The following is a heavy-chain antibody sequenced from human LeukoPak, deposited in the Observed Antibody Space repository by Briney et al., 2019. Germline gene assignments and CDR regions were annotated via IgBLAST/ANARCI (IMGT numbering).Heavy chain of an antibody. J-gene: IGHJ6*02. CDR1: GGSISSSNYY. Sequence: SETLSLTCTVSGGSISSSNYYWGWIRQPPGKGLEWIGSIYYSGNTYYNPSLKSRVTISVDTSKNQFSLKLSSVTAADTAVYYCATTYTPSSYYYYYYGMDVWGQGTTVTVSS. CDR3: ATTYTPSSYYYYYYGMDV. CDR2: IYYSGNT. V-gene: IGHV4-39*07. D-gene: IGHD2-2*02.